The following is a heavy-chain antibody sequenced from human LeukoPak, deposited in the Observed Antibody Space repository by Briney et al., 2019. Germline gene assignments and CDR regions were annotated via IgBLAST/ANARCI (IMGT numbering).Heavy chain of an antibody. V-gene: IGHV3-23*01. J-gene: IGHJ4*02. CDR1: GFTFSNYA. CDR2: ISNSDYNT. D-gene: IGHD2-2*01. Sequence: GGSLRLSCAASGFTFSNYAMSWVRQAPGKGLEWVSTISNSDYNTYYTDSVKGRFTISRDNSENTLYLQMNSLTAEDTAVYYCALAVGYCSSTSCDDYWGQGTLVTVSS. CDR3: ALAVGYCSSTSCDDY.